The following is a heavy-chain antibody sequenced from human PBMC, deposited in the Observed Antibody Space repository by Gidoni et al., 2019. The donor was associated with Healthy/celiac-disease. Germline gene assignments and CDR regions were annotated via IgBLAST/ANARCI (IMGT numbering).Heavy chain of an antibody. CDR1: GGSFSGYY. J-gene: IGHJ4*02. V-gene: IGHV4-34*01. CDR2: INHSGST. CDR3: ARRIAARTFDY. D-gene: IGHD6-6*01. Sequence: QVQLQQWGAGLLKPSETLSLTCAVYGGSFSGYYWSWIRQPPGKGLEWIGEINHSGSTNYNPSLKSRVIISVDTPKNQFSLKLSSVTAADTAVYYCARRIAARTFDYWGQGTLVTVSS.